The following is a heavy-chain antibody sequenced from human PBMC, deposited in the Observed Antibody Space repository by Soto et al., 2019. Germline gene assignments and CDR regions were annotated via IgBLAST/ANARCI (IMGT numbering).Heavy chain of an antibody. Sequence: PGGSLRLSCAASGFTFSSNAMSWVRQDPGKGLEWVSAISGTGANTYYADSVKGRFTISRDNSKNTLYLQMNSLRADDAAVYYCATLRFCTSSSCYGREGGYWGQGTLVTVSS. J-gene: IGHJ4*02. V-gene: IGHV3-23*01. D-gene: IGHD2-2*01. CDR1: GFTFSSNA. CDR2: ISGTGANT. CDR3: ATLRFCTSSSCYGREGGY.